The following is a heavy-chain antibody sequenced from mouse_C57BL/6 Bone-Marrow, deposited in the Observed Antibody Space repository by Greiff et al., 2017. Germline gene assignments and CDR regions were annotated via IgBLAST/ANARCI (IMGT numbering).Heavy chain of an antibody. CDR3: ARSDRRGYFDV. V-gene: IGHV1-63*01. CDR2: IYPGGGYT. Sequence: VQGVESGAELVRPGTSVKMSCKASGYTFTNYWIGWAKQRPGHGLEWIGDIYPGGGYTNYNEKFKGKATLTADKSSSTAYMQFSSLTSEDSAIYYCARSDRRGYFDVWGTGTTVTVSS. J-gene: IGHJ1*03. CDR1: GYTFTNYW.